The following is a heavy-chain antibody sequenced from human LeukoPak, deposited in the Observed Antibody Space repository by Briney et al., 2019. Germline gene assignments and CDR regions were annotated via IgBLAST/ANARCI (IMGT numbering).Heavy chain of an antibody. CDR3: ARGSRVRFGT. Sequence: SETLSLTCAVYGGSFSGYYWSWIRQPPGKGLEWIGEINHSGSTNYNPSLKSRVTISVDTSKNQFSLKLSSVTAADTAVYYCARGSRVRFGTWGQGTLVTVSS. V-gene: IGHV4-34*01. CDR1: GGSFSGYY. CDR2: INHSGST. J-gene: IGHJ5*02. D-gene: IGHD3-10*01.